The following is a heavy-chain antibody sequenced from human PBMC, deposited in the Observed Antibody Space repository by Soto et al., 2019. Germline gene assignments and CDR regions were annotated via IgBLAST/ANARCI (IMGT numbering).Heavy chain of an antibody. CDR1: GGTFSSYA. J-gene: IGHJ6*02. Sequence: ASVKVSFKASGGTFSSYAISWLRQAPGQGLEWMGGIIPIFGTANYAQKFQGRVTITADKSTSTAYMELSSLRSEDTAVYYCARSDIVVVPAAPGGVYYYYGMDVWGQGTTVTVSS. V-gene: IGHV1-69*06. D-gene: IGHD2-2*01. CDR3: ARSDIVVVPAAPGGVYYYYGMDV. CDR2: IIPIFGTA.